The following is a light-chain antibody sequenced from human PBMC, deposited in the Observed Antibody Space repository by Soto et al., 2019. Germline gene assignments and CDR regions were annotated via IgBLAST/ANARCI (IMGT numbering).Light chain of an antibody. CDR3: QQSYSTPWT. J-gene: IGKJ1*01. CDR1: QSISNY. Sequence: DIQMTQSPSSLSASVGDRVTITCRASQSISNYLSWYQQIPGKAPKLLIYAASTLRSGVSSRFSGSGSGTDFTLTISSLQPEYFATYYCQQSYSTPWTFGQGTKVEIK. CDR2: AAS. V-gene: IGKV1-39*01.